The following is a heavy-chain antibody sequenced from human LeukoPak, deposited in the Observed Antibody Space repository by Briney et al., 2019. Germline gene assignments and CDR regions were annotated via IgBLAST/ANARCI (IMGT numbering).Heavy chain of an antibody. J-gene: IGHJ4*02. CDR3: VKVAKYYYGSETYYFFEH. V-gene: IGHV3-7*01. Sequence: GGSLRLSCTVSGFTVSTNSMSWVRQAPGKGLEWVANIKQDGSEKYYVDSVKGRFTISRDNAKNSLYLQMNSLRVEDTAIYYCVKVAKYYYGSETYYFFEHWGQGTPVTASS. CDR2: IKQDGSEK. CDR1: GFTVSTNS. D-gene: IGHD3-10*01.